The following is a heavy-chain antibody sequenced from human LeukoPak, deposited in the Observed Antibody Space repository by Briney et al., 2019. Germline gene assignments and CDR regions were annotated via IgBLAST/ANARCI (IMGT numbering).Heavy chain of an antibody. Sequence: GGSLRLSCAASGFTFSSYAMSWVRQAPGKGLEWVSAISGSGYSTYYADSVKGRFTISRDNSKNTLYLQMNSLRAEDTAVYYCAKGPTIFGVVITWDYYGMYVWGQGTTVTVSS. D-gene: IGHD3-3*01. J-gene: IGHJ6*02. CDR1: GFTFSSYA. V-gene: IGHV3-23*01. CDR2: ISGSGYST. CDR3: AKGPTIFGVVITWDYYGMYV.